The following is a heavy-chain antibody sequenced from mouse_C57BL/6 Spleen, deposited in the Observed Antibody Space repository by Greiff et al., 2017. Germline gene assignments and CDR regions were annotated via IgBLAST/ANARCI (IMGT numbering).Heavy chain of an antibody. J-gene: IGHJ2*01. V-gene: IGHV1-54*01. CDR1: GYAFTNYL. CDR2: INPGSGGT. CDR3: ARSSNLYYFDD. Sequence: VQLQQSGAELVRPGTSVKVSCKASGYAFTNYLIEWVKQRPGQGLEWIGVINPGSGGTNYNEKFKGKATLTADKSSSTAYMQLSSLTSEDSAVYFCARSSNLYYFDDWGQGTTLTVSS.